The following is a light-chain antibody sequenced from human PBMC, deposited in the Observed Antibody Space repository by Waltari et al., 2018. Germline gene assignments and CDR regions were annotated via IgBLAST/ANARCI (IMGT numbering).Light chain of an antibody. CDR3: QQSYSTPPT. CDR2: AAS. J-gene: IGKJ1*01. Sequence: DIQMTQSPSSLSASVGDRVTITCRASQNINSFLNWYQQKPGRAPKLLIYAASSLHSGVPSRFSGSGSGTDYTLTISSLQPEDFATYYCQQSYSTPPTFGQGTKVEIK. V-gene: IGKV1-39*01. CDR1: QNINSF.